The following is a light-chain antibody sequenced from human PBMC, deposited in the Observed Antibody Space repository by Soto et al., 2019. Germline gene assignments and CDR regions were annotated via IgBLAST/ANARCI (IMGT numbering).Light chain of an antibody. V-gene: IGKV3-11*01. J-gene: IGKJ4*01. CDR3: QQRSDWPLT. Sequence: EIVLTQSPATLSLSPGERATLSCRASQSISSSLAWYQQQRGQAPSLLLYQASNRATGIPARFGGSGSGTDFTLTISSLEPEDFAVYYCQQRSDWPLTFGGGTRVEIK. CDR1: QSISSS. CDR2: QAS.